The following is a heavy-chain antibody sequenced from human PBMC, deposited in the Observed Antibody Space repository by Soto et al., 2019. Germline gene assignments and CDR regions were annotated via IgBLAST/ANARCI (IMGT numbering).Heavy chain of an antibody. D-gene: IGHD3-10*01. CDR2: IKTDGSSP. V-gene: IGHV3-74*01. CDR1: GFTFDNYW. CDR3: ARDRIAGSGSCDN. J-gene: IGHJ4*02. Sequence: GGSLRLSCAASGFTFDNYWMHWVRQAPGKGLVWVSRIKTDGSSPNYADSVEGRFTISSDNAKNTLYLQMNSLRVEDTAVYYCARDRIAGSGSCDNWGQGTLVTVSS.